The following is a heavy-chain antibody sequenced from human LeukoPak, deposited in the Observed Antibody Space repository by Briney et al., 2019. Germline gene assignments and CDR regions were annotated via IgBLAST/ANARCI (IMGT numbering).Heavy chain of an antibody. D-gene: IGHD5-24*01. CDR3: ARDRDGYNSDDY. Sequence: ASVKVSCKVSGYTFTSYGISWVRQAPGQGLEWMGWISAYNGNTNYAQKLQGRVTMTTDTSTSTAYMELRSLRSDDTAVYYCARDRDGYNSDDYWGQGTLVTVSS. V-gene: IGHV1-18*01. CDR2: ISAYNGNT. CDR1: GYTFTSYG. J-gene: IGHJ4*02.